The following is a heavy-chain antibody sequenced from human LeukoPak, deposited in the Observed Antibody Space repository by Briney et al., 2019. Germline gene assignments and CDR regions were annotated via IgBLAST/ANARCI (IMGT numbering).Heavy chain of an antibody. CDR3: ASNVLRYFDWFGGGGGNDAFDI. CDR1: GYTFTGYY. D-gene: IGHD3-9*01. V-gene: IGHV1-2*04. CDR2: INPNSGGT. Sequence: ASVKVSCKASGYTFTGYYMHWVRQAPGQGLEWMGWINPNSGGTNYAQKFQGWVTMTRDTSISTAYMELSRLRSEDTAVYYCASNVLRYFDWFGGGGGNDAFDIWGQGTMVTVSS. J-gene: IGHJ3*02.